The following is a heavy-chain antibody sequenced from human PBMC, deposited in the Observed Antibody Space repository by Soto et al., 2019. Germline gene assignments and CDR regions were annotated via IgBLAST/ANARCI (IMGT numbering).Heavy chain of an antibody. CDR2: IYTSGST. Sequence: ASETLSLTCTVSGGSISSYYWSWIRQPAGKGLEWIGRIYTSGSTNYNPSLKSRVTMSVDTSKNQFSLKLSSVTAADTAVYYCAREIVPAALGGYYYYYYGMDVWGQGTTVTVSS. CDR1: GGSISSYY. J-gene: IGHJ6*02. D-gene: IGHD2-2*01. CDR3: AREIVPAALGGYYYYYYGMDV. V-gene: IGHV4-4*07.